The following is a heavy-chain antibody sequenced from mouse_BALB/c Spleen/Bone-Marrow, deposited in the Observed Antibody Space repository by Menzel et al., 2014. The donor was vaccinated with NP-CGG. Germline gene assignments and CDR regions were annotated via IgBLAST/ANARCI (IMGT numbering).Heavy chain of an antibody. CDR2: ISSGSSTI. V-gene: IGHV5-17*02. J-gene: IGHJ4*01. Sequence: EVKLVESGGGLVQPGGPRKLSCAASGFTFSSFGMHWVRQAPEKGLEWVAYISSGSSTIYYADTVKGRFTISRDNPKNTLFLQMTSLRSEDTAMYYCARDEDYAMDYWGQGTSVTVSS. CDR1: GFTFSSFG. CDR3: ARDEDYAMDY.